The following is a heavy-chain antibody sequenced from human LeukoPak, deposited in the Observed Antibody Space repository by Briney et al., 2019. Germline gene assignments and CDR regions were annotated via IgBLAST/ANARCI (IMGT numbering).Heavy chain of an antibody. CDR2: IYYSGGT. CDR1: GGSISSSSYY. V-gene: IGHV4-39*01. Sequence: PSETLSLTCTVSGGSISSSSYYWGWIRRPPGKGLEWIGSIYYSGGTYYNPSLKSRVTISVDTSKNQFSLKLSSVTAADTAVYYCARRVSDPLKVDYWGQGTLVTVSS. J-gene: IGHJ4*02. D-gene: IGHD3-22*01. CDR3: ARRVSDPLKVDY.